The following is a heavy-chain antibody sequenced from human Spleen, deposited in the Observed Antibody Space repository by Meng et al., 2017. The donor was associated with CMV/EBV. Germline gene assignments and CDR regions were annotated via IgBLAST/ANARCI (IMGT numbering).Heavy chain of an antibody. Sequence: GGSLRLSCAASGFTVSSYNMNWVRQAPGKGLEWVSSISSSSSYIYYADSLKGRFTISRDNAKNSLYLQMNSLRAEDTAVYYCARVHVVSVIGIDDAFDIWGQGAMVTVSS. D-gene: IGHD2-21*01. V-gene: IGHV3-21*04. CDR1: GFTVSSYN. J-gene: IGHJ3*02. CDR2: ISSSSSYI. CDR3: ARVHVVSVIGIDDAFDI.